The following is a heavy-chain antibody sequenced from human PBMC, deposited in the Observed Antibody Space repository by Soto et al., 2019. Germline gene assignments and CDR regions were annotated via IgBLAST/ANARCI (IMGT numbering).Heavy chain of an antibody. CDR2: ISGNGGT. D-gene: IGHD3-22*01. CDR3: TKDAPGSGWLSDY. CDR1: GFTFSIYA. Sequence: GGSLRLSCAASGFTFSIYAMSWVRQAPGKGLEWVSTISGNGGTSYADFVRGRFTISRDNSKNTLYLQMNSLRADDTAVYYCTKDAPGSGWLSDYWGQGTLVTVSS. J-gene: IGHJ4*02. V-gene: IGHV3-23*01.